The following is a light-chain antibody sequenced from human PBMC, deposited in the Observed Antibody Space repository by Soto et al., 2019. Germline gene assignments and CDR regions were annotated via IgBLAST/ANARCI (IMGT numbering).Light chain of an antibody. CDR1: SSDVGGYNY. J-gene: IGLJ2*01. Sequence: QSALTQPASVSGSPGQSITISCTGTSSDVGGYNYVSWYQQHPGKAPKLMIYDVSNRPSGVSNRFSGSKSGNTGSLTISGLQAEDEADYYCSSSTSSSTRVFSGRTMLTVL. CDR3: SSSTSSSTRV. V-gene: IGLV2-14*01. CDR2: DVS.